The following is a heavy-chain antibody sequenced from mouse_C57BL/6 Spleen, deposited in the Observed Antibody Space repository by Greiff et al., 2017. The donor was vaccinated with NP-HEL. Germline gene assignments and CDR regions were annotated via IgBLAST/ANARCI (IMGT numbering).Heavy chain of an antibody. V-gene: IGHV1-69*01. J-gene: IGHJ4*01. CDR2: IDPSDSYT. CDR1: GYTFTSYW. D-gene: IGHD1-1*01. Sequence: VQLQQPGAELVMPGASVKLSCKASGYTFTSYWMHWVKQRPGQGLEWIGEIDPSDSYTNYNQKFKGKSTLTVDKSSSTAYMQLSSLTSEDSAVYYCARKYYGSNLVCAMDYWGQGTSVTVSS. CDR3: ARKYYGSNLVCAMDY.